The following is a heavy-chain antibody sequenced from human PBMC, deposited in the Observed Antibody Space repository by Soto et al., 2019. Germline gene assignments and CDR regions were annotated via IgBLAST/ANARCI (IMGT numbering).Heavy chain of an antibody. D-gene: IGHD3-10*01. CDR1: GGSISSSSYY. Sequence: SETLSLTCTVSGGSISSSSYYWGWIRQPPGKGLEWIGSIYHSGSTYYNPSLKSRVTISVDTPKNQFSLKLSSVTAADTAVYYCARHPRGITMVRGVIITPWYYFDYWGQGTLVTVSS. CDR2: IYHSGST. CDR3: ARHPRGITMVRGVIITPWYYFDY. J-gene: IGHJ4*02. V-gene: IGHV4-39*01.